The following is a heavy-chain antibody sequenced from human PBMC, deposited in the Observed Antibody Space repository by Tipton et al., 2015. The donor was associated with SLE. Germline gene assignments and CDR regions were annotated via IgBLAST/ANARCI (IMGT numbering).Heavy chain of an antibody. Sequence: TLSLTCTVSGGSINSGSYYWSWIRQPAGKGLEWIGHIYTRGSTDYNPSLMSRVSISRDTSNNQFSLRLRSVTAADTAVYYCPREVEGHSRAWFKGFFDVWGQGALVSVSS. V-gene: IGHV4-61*09. J-gene: IGHJ1*01. CDR3: PREVEGHSRAWFKGFFDV. CDR2: IYTRGST. CDR1: GGSINSGSYY. D-gene: IGHD6-19*01.